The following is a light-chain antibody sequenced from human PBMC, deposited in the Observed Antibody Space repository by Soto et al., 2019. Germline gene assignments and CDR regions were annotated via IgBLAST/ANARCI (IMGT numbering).Light chain of an antibody. J-gene: IGLJ1*01. CDR3: SSYAGSNIYV. CDR1: SSDVGAYNY. CDR2: EVS. Sequence: QSVLTQPPSASGSPGQSVTISCTGTSSDVGAYNYVSWYQQHPGKAPKLMIYEVSKRPSGVPDRFSGSKSGNTASLTVSGLQAEDEADYYCSSYAGSNIYVFGTGTKVT. V-gene: IGLV2-8*01.